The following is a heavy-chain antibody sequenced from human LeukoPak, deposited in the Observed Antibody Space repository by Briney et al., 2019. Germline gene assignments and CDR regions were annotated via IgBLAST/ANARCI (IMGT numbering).Heavy chain of an antibody. J-gene: IGHJ4*02. CDR3: ARAQYSYAHAAH. Sequence: PGGSLRLSCAPPGVTVTSTHVSSVRQAPGEGLEWVSVIYSGGTTYYADSVKGRFTISRDNSKITLHLQINSLRAEDTAVYYCARAQYSYAHAAHWGQGTLVTVSS. CDR2: IYSGGTT. D-gene: IGHD5-18*01. CDR1: GVTVTSTH. V-gene: IGHV3-66*01.